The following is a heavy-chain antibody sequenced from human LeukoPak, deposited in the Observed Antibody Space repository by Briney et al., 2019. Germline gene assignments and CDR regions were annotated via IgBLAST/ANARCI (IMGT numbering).Heavy chain of an antibody. J-gene: IGHJ4*02. D-gene: IGHD2-15*01. CDR2: LYYSGST. Sequence: SETLSLTCTVSGGSISSSSYYWGWIRQPPGKGLEWIGSLYYSGSTYYNPSLKSRVTISVDTSKNQFSLKLSSVTAADTAVYYCARFRGWSSNDYWGQGTLVTVSS. CDR3: ARFRGWSSNDY. CDR1: GGSISSSSYY. V-gene: IGHV4-39*07.